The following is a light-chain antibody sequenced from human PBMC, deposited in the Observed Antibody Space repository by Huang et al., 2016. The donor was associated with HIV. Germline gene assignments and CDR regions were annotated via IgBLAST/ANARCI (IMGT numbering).Light chain of an antibody. J-gene: IGKJ1*01. CDR3: QQTYTGVT. CDR1: QSINTY. CDR2: AAS. V-gene: IGKV1-39*01. Sequence: DIQMTQSPSSLSASVGDRVTTTCRASQSINTYLNWFQQKPGKAPKVLISAASTLQSGVPSRFSGGGSGTHFTLPITSLQPEDFATYYCQQTYTGVTFGQGTKVEIK.